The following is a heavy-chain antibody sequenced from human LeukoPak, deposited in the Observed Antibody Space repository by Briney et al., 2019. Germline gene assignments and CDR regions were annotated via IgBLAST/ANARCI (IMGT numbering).Heavy chain of an antibody. V-gene: IGHV4-30-4*01. D-gene: IGHD3-22*01. CDR3: ARRGQAYDSSGYFFDF. Sequence: SSQTLSLTSTVSGGSISSGDYYWSWIRQPPGKGLEWIAYIFYSGSTYYNPSLKSRVIMSLDTSKNQFSLKLSSVTAADTAVYYCARRGQAYDSSGYFFDFWGQGTLVTVSS. J-gene: IGHJ4*01. CDR2: IFYSGST. CDR1: GGSISSGDYY.